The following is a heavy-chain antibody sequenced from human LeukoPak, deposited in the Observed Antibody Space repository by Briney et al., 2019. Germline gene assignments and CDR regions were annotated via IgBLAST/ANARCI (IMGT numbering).Heavy chain of an antibody. CDR2: VSNEGSNK. Sequence: GGSLRLSCAASGFGLSGFDMHWVRQAPGRGLEWVTIVSNEGSNKYYADSVKGRFTISRDNSKNTLYLQMNSLRVEDTALYYCAREFKYFYDTSGYYWNYFDYWGQGTLVTVSS. V-gene: IGHV3-30*04. CDR1: GFGLSGFD. J-gene: IGHJ4*02. CDR3: AREFKYFYDTSGYYWNYFDY. D-gene: IGHD3-22*01.